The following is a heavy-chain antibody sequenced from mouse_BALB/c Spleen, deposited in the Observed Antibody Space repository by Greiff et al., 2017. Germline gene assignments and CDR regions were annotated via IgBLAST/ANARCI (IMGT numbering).Heavy chain of an antibody. CDR2: ISYSGST. CDR3: ARYDYYGSPWYFDV. D-gene: IGHD1-1*01. J-gene: IGHJ1*01. V-gene: IGHV3-8*02. CDR1: GDSITSGY. Sequence: EVKLQESGPSLVKPSQTLSLTCSVTGDSITSGYWNWIRKFPGNKLEYMGYISYSGSTYYNPSLKSRISITRDTSKNQYYLQLNSVTTEDTATYYCARYDYYGSPWYFDVWGAGTTVTVSS.